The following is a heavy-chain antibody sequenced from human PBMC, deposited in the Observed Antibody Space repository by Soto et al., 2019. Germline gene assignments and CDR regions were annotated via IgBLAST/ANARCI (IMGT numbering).Heavy chain of an antibody. D-gene: IGHD3-10*01. J-gene: IGHJ4*02. CDR1: GYTFTSFY. CDR2: VNPNGGSK. V-gene: IGHV1-46*03. CDR3: VRGLASGDY. Sequence: ASVKVSCKASGYTFTSFYIHWVRQAPGQGLEWMGIVNPNGGSKNYAKNFKGRITISRDTSTSTVSMDLSSLRSEDTAVYYCVRGLASGDYWGQGTLVTVSS.